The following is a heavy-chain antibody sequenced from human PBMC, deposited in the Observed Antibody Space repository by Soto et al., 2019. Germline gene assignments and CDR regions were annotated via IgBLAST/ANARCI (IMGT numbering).Heavy chain of an antibody. Sequence: QVQLVESGGGVVQPGRSLRLSCAASGFTFSTYAMHWVRQAPGKGLEWVAVISYDGSNKYYADSVKGRFTISRDNSKNTLYLQMNSLRAEDTAVYYCARGLHGGSYYVPLWFDCWGQGTLVTVSS. CDR2: ISYDGSNK. CDR3: ARGLHGGSYYVPLWFDC. CDR1: GFTFSTYA. D-gene: IGHD1-26*01. V-gene: IGHV3-30-3*01. J-gene: IGHJ4*02.